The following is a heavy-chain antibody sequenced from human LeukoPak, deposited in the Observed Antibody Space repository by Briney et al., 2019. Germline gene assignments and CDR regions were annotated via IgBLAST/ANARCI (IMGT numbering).Heavy chain of an antibody. Sequence: AGGSLRLSCAASGFTFSSYWMHWVHQAPGKGLVWVSRINSDGSSTSYADSVKGRFTISRDNAKNTLYLQMNSLRAEDTAVYYCTILGRYCSGGSCHDYWGQGTLVTVSS. D-gene: IGHD2-15*01. J-gene: IGHJ4*02. CDR3: TILGRYCSGGSCHDY. CDR1: GFTFSSYW. CDR2: INSDGSST. V-gene: IGHV3-74*01.